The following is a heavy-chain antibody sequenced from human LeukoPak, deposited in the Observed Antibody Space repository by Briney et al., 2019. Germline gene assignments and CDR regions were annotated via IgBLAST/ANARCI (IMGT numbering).Heavy chain of an antibody. CDR3: ASSGFSAAIVVVPAAIPSPWYMDV. CDR1: GYTFTSYY. CDR2: INPSGGST. J-gene: IGHJ6*03. V-gene: IGHV1-46*01. D-gene: IGHD2-2*02. Sequence: GASVKVSCKASGYTFTSYYMHWVRQAPGQGLEWMGIINPSGGSTSYAQKFQGRVTMTRDMSTSTVYMELSSLRSEDTAVYYCASSGFSAAIVVVPAAIPSPWYMDVWGKGTTVTVSS.